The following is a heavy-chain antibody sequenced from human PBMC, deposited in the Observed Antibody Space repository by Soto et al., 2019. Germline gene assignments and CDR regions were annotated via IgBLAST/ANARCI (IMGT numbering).Heavy chain of an antibody. D-gene: IGHD3-9*01. CDR2: ISAYNGNT. J-gene: IGHJ4*02. CDR1: GYTFTSYG. Sequence: QVQLVQSGAEVKKPGASVKVSCKASGYTFTSYGISWVRQAPGQGLEWMGWISAYNGNTNYAQKLQGRVTMTTDTSTSTAYMELRSLRSDDTAVYYCARANYDILTGYSQHFDYWGQGTLVTVSS. V-gene: IGHV1-18*01. CDR3: ARANYDILTGYSQHFDY.